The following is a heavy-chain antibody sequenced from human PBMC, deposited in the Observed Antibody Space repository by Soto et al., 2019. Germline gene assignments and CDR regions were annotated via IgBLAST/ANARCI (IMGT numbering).Heavy chain of an antibody. J-gene: IGHJ6*02. CDR3: GKASEGSSSWYWFSTTGYCGMDV. CDR1: GFTFSSYA. CDR2: ISSNGGST. D-gene: IGHD6-13*01. V-gene: IGHV3-64D*08. Sequence: EVQLVESGGGLVQPGGSLRLSCSASGFTFSSYAMHWVRQAPGKGLEYVSAISSNGGSTYYAGSVKGRFTISRDNSKNTLYLKMSSLRAEDTAVYYCGKASEGSSSWYWFSTTGYCGMDVWGQGTTVTVSS.